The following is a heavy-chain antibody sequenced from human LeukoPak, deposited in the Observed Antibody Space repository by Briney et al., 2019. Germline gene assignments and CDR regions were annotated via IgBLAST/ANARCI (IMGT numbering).Heavy chain of an antibody. CDR3: ATEYCSSTSCYYFDY. Sequence: GGSLRLSCVASGFTFSSYGMNWVRQAPGKGLEWVSAISGGGGRTHYADSVKGRFTISRDNSKNTLYLQMNSLRAEDTAVYYCATEYCSSTSCYYFDYWGQGTLVTVSS. CDR2: ISGGGGRT. D-gene: IGHD2-2*01. V-gene: IGHV3-23*01. J-gene: IGHJ4*02. CDR1: GFTFSSYG.